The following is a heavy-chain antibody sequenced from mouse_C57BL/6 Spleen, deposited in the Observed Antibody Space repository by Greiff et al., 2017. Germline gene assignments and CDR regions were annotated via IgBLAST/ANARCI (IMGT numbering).Heavy chain of an antibody. D-gene: IGHD2-4*01. CDR3: TGDYGDY. Sequence: EVKVDESGGGLVQPGGSMTLSCVASGFTFSNYWMNWVRQSPVKGLEWVAQIRCKSDNYATHYAESVKGRLTISRDDSKSSVYLQINNLSAEDTGIYYGTGDYGDYWGQGTSLTVSS. CDR1: GFTFSNYW. V-gene: IGHV6-3*01. CDR2: IRCKSDNYAT. J-gene: IGHJ2*02.